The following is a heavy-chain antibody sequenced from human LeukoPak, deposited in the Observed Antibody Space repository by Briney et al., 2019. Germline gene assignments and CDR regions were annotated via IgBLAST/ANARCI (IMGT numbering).Heavy chain of an antibody. CDR3: AAEIRSNYYDSSGYSY. CDR1: GFTFTSSA. D-gene: IGHD3-22*01. J-gene: IGHJ4*02. CDR2: IVVGSGNT. Sequence: AAVKVSCKASGFTFTSSAMQWVRQARVQRLEWIGWIVVGSGNTNYAQKFQERVTITRDMSTSTAYMELSSLRSEDTAVYYCAAEIRSNYYDSSGYSYWGQGTLVTVSS. V-gene: IGHV1-58*02.